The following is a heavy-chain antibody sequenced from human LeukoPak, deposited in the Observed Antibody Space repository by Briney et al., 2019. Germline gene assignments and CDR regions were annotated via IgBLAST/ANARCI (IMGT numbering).Heavy chain of an antibody. Sequence: PGGSLRLSCAASGFTFSTYAMHWVRQAPGKGLEWVAVISYDGSSKYYADSVKGRFTISRDNSKNTLYLQMNSLRAEDTAVYYCASCEYCYGDYGVAFDYWGQGTLVTVSS. V-gene: IGHV3-30*04. CDR3: ASCEYCYGDYGVAFDY. J-gene: IGHJ4*02. CDR2: ISYDGSSK. CDR1: GFTFSTYA. D-gene: IGHD4-17*01.